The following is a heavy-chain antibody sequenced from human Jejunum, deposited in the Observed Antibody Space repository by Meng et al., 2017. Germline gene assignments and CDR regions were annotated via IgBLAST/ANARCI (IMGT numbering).Heavy chain of an antibody. CDR2: FSVSGDST. D-gene: IGHD1-7*01. V-gene: IGHV3-23*01. Sequence: EVQLLESGGGLVQPGGSLRLSCAASGFTFSIYTMAWVRQAPGKGLEWVSTFSVSGDSTYYADSVKGRFTISRDNSKNTVYLQMNSLRAEDTAVYYCARETGGNYNFDYWGQGTLVTVSS. J-gene: IGHJ4*02. CDR3: ARETGGNYNFDY. CDR1: GFTFSIYT.